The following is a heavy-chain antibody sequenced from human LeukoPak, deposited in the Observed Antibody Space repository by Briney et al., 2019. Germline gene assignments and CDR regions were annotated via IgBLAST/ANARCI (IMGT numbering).Heavy chain of an antibody. Sequence: PSQTLSLTCTVSGGSISSGDYYWSWIRQPPGKGLEWIGYIYYSGSTYYNPSLKSRVTISVDTSKNQFSLKLSSVTAADTAVYYCARVWGRVPAPGVFDYWGQGTLVTVSS. CDR3: ARVWGRVPAPGVFDY. D-gene: IGHD2-2*01. CDR2: IYYSGST. J-gene: IGHJ4*02. V-gene: IGHV4-30-4*08. CDR1: GGSISSGDYY.